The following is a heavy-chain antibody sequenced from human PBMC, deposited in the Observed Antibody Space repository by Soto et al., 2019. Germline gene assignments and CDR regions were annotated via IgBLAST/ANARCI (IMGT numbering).Heavy chain of an antibody. CDR1: GGSFSGYY. CDR2: INHSGST. J-gene: IGHJ4*02. Sequence: SETLSLTCAVYGGSFSGYYWTWIRQPPGTGLERIGEINHSGSTNYNPSLKSRVTISVDTSKNLFSLKLTSVTAADTAVYYCARDKITGLFDYWGQGTLVTVS. CDR3: ARDKITGLFDY. V-gene: IGHV4-34*01. D-gene: IGHD2-8*02.